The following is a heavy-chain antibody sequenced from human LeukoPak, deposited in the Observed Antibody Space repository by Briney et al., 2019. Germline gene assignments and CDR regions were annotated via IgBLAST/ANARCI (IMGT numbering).Heavy chain of an antibody. CDR2: ISASGGST. CDR3: AKGQRWESPHYLDS. CDR1: GFTFSSSA. V-gene: IGHV3-23*01. D-gene: IGHD1-26*01. Sequence: GGSLRLSCAASGFTFSSSAMSWVRQVPGKGLEWVSGISASGGSTYYADSVRGRFTISRDNSKNTLYVQMNSLRDEDTAVYYCAKGQRWESPHYLDSWGQGTLVTVSS. J-gene: IGHJ4*02.